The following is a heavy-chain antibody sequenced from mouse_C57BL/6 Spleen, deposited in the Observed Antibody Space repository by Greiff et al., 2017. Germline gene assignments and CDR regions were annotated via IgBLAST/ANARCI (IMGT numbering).Heavy chain of an antibody. J-gene: IGHJ3*01. Sequence: VQLKQSGPELVKPGDSVKISCKASGYSFTGYFMNWVMQSHGKSLEWIGRINPYNGDTFYNQKFKGKATLTVDKSSSTAHMELRSLTSEDSAVYYCARSGYYGSSYLFAYWGQGTLVTVSA. CDR2: INPYNGDT. CDR3: ARSGYYGSSYLFAY. CDR1: GYSFTGYF. V-gene: IGHV1-20*01. D-gene: IGHD1-1*01.